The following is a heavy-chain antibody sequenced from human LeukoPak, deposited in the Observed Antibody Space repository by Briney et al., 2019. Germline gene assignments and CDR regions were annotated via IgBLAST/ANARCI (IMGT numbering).Heavy chain of an antibody. CDR2: ISSSSYT. D-gene: IGHD6-19*01. V-gene: IGHV3-11*05. CDR3: ARDSSSIAVAGRFDY. J-gene: IGHJ4*02. CDR1: GFTFSDYY. Sequence: GGSLRPSCAASGFTFSDYYMSWIRQAPGKGLEWVSYISSSSYTNYADSVKGRFPISRDNAKNSLYLQMNSLRAEDTAVYYCARDSSSIAVAGRFDYWGQGTLVTVSS.